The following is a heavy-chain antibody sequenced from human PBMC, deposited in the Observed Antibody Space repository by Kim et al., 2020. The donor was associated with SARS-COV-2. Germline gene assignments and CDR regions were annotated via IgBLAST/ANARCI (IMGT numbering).Heavy chain of an antibody. CDR1: GFTFGDYA. Sequence: GGSLRLSCTASGFTFGDYAMSWFRQAPGKGLEWVGFIRSKAYGGTTESAASVKGRFTISRDDSKSIAYLQMNSLKTEDTAVYYCTRDCSSTSCYRGYYYGMDVWGQGTTVTVSS. J-gene: IGHJ6*02. CDR3: TRDCSSTSCYRGYYYGMDV. V-gene: IGHV3-49*03. D-gene: IGHD2-2*02. CDR2: IRSKAYGGTT.